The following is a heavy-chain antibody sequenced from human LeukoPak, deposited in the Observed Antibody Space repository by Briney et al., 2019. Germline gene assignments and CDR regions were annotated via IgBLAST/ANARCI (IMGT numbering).Heavy chain of an antibody. D-gene: IGHD2-2*01. J-gene: IGHJ4*02. CDR2: ISYDGSNK. CDR3: ARDGGHCCSTSCYFLSWYFDY. CDR1: GFTFSSYG. V-gene: IGHV3-30*04. Sequence: GGSLRLSCAASGFTFSSYGMDWVRQAPGRGMEWVAVISYDGSNKYYADSVKGRFTISRDNTKNTLYLQMNSLRADDTAVYYCARDGGHCCSTSCYFLSWYFDYWGQGTLVTVSS.